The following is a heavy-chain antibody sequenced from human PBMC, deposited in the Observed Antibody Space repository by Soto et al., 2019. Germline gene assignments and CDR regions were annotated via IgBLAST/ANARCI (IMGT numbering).Heavy chain of an antibody. V-gene: IGHV4-31*03. CDR2: IYYSGGT. CDR3: ASARGSSGSMVRGAPRRGAFDI. Sequence: QVQLQESGPGLVKPSQTLSLTCTVSGGSISSGNYYWNWIRQHPGKGLEWIGYIYYSGGTYYNPSLKSRVTISVDTSKNQFALKLSSVTAADTAVYYCASARGSSGSMVRGAPRRGAFDIWGQGTMVTVSS. CDR1: GGSISSGNYY. J-gene: IGHJ3*02. D-gene: IGHD3-10*01.